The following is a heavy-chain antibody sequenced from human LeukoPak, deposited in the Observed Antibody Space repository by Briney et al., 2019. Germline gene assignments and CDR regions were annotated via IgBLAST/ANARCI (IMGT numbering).Heavy chain of an antibody. J-gene: IGHJ6*03. CDR2: IRSSGFTK. V-gene: IGHV3-48*03. Sequence: GGSLRLSCAASGFTFNKYEMTWVRQAPGKGLEWVAHIRSSGFTKNYADSVKGRFTISRDNARNSMFLQMNSLRAEDTALYHCAREPDMDVWGKGTTVTISS. CDR3: AREPDMDV. CDR1: GFTFNKYE.